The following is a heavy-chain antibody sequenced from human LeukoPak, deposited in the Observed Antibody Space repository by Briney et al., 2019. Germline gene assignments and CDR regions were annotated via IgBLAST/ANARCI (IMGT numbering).Heavy chain of an antibody. V-gene: IGHV3-23*01. D-gene: IGHD6-19*01. Sequence: GGSLRLSCAASGFTFSSSAMSWVRQVPGKGMEWVSGISASGGSTNYADSVKGRFTISRDNSKNTLYLQMNSLRAEDTAVYYCARDGGGGSSGWYYYYYGMDVWGQGTTVTVSS. CDR1: GFTFSSSA. CDR3: ARDGGGGSSGWYYYYYGMDV. CDR2: ISASGGST. J-gene: IGHJ6*02.